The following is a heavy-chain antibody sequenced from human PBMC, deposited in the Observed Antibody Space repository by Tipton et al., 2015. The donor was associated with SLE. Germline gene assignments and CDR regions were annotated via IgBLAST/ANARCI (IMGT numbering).Heavy chain of an antibody. J-gene: IGHJ4*02. CDR2: INHSGST. CDR3: ARRLAAAGAHFDY. CDR1: GGSFSGYY. V-gene: IGHV4-34*01. Sequence: TLSLTCAVYGGSFSGYYWSWIRQPPGKGLEWIGEINHSGSTNYNPSLKSRVTISVGTSKNQFSLKLSSVTAADTAVYYCARRLAAAGAHFDYWGQGTLVTVSS. D-gene: IGHD6-13*01.